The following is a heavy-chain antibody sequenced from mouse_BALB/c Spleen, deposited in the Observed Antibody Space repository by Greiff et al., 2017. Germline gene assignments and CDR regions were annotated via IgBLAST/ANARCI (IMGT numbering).Heavy chain of an antibody. CDR3: ARTRGLLRGPSDY. V-gene: IGHV1-7*01. D-gene: IGHD1-1*01. CDR1: GYTFTSYW. Sequence: VQLQQSGAELAKPGASVKMSCKASGYTFTSYWMHWVKQRPGQGLEWIGYINPSTGYTEYNQKFKDKATLTADKSSSTAYMQLSSLTSEDSAVYSCARTRGLLRGPSDYWGQGTSVTVSS. J-gene: IGHJ4*01. CDR2: INPSTGYT.